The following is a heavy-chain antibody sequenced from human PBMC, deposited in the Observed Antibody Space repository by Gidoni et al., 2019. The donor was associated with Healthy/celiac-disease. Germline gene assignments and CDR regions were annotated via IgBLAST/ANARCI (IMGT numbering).Heavy chain of an antibody. J-gene: IGHJ3*02. CDR1: GFTFSSYE. D-gene: IGHD3-22*01. Sequence: EVQLVESGGGLVQPGGSLRLSCAASGFTFSSYEMNWFRQAPGKGLEWVSYISSSGSTIYYADSVKGRFTISRDNAKNSLYLQMNSLRAEDTAVYYCARSSYYYDSSGYYADAFDIWGQGTMVTVSS. CDR3: ARSSYYYDSSGYYADAFDI. V-gene: IGHV3-48*03. CDR2: ISSSGSTI.